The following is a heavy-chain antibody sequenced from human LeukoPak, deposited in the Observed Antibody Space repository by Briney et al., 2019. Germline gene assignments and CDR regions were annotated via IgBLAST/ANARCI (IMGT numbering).Heavy chain of an antibody. CDR3: ARGSGFWSGYYPGFDY. V-gene: IGHV4-39*07. CDR2: IYYSGST. CDR1: GGSISSSSYY. J-gene: IGHJ4*02. D-gene: IGHD3-3*01. Sequence: SETLSLTCTVSGGSISSSSYYWGWIRQPPGKGLEWIGSIYYSGSTNYNPSLKSRVTISVDTSKNQFSLKLSSVTAADTAVYYCARGSGFWSGYYPGFDYWGQGTLVTVSS.